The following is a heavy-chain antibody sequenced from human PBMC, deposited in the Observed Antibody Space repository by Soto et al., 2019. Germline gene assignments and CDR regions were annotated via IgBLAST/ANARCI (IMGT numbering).Heavy chain of an antibody. Sequence: QVTVKESGPVLVKPTETLTLTCTVSGFSLSNAGLGVSWIRQPPGKALQWLAHIFSNDEKSYSTSLKSRPTPSXNXAKSQVVLTMTNMDPVDTATYYCASTYSTSWYWFDPWGQGTLVTVSS. D-gene: IGHD6-13*01. CDR2: IFSNDEK. J-gene: IGHJ5*02. CDR1: GFSLSNAGLG. CDR3: ASTYSTSWYWFDP. V-gene: IGHV2-26*04.